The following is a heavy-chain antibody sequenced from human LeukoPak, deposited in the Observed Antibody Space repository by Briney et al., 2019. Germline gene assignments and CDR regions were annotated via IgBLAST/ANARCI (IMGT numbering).Heavy chain of an antibody. J-gene: IGHJ6*02. CDR3: ARTRSTTYGMDV. V-gene: IGHV5-51*01. CDR2: IYPGDSDT. Sequence: MGIIYPGDSDTRYSPSFQGQVTISVDESISTAYLQWSSLKASDTAMYYCARTRSTTYGMDVWGQGTTVTVSS. D-gene: IGHD2/OR15-2a*01.